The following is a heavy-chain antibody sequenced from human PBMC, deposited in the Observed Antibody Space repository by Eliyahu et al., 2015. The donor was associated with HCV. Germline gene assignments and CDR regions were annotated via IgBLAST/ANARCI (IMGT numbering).Heavy chain of an antibody. J-gene: IGHJ4*02. CDR1: GFTFSSYS. V-gene: IGHV3-21*01. Sequence: EMQLVESGGGLVKPGGSLRLSCAASGFTFSSYSMNWVRQAPGKGLEWVSSISSSSSYIYYADXVKGRFTISRDNAKNSLYLQMNSLRAEDTAVYYCAREEYCSGGSCYSPDYWGQGTLVTVSS. D-gene: IGHD2-15*01. CDR3: AREEYCSGGSCYSPDY. CDR2: ISSSSSYI.